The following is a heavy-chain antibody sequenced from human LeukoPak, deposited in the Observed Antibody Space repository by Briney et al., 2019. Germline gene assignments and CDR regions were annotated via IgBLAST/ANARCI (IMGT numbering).Heavy chain of an antibody. CDR1: GFTFSDYW. CDR3: AKGTVMIDY. D-gene: IGHD3/OR15-3a*01. CDR2: IKEDGSEI. J-gene: IGHJ4*02. V-gene: IGHV3-7*01. Sequence: GGSLRLSCAASGFTFSDYWMSWVRQAPGKGLEWVANIKEDGSEISYVHSVKGRFTISRDNARNSLYLQMNSLRAEDTAVYYCAKGTVMIDYWGQGTLVTVSS.